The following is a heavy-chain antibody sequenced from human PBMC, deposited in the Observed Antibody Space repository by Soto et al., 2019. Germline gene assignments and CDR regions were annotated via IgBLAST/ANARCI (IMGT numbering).Heavy chain of an antibody. Sequence: GASVKVSCKASGYTFTSYGISWVRQAPGQGLEWMGWISAYNGNTNYAQKLQGRVTMTTDTSTSTAYMELRSLRSDDTAVYYCARIHVDIVATNAFDIWGQGTMVTVSS. CDR3: ARIHVDIVATNAFDI. CDR1: GYTFTSYG. J-gene: IGHJ3*02. D-gene: IGHD5-12*01. V-gene: IGHV1-18*01. CDR2: ISAYNGNT.